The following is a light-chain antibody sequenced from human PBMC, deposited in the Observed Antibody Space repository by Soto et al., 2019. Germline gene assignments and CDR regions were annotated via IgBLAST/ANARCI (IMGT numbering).Light chain of an antibody. V-gene: IGKV1-39*01. CDR3: QQSYSTPYT. CDR1: HSVIGY. J-gene: IGKJ2*01. CDR2: GAS. Sequence: DIQLTQSPSSLSASVGDRVTISCRASHSVIGYLNWYQHKPGKAPNLLIYGASSLQSGVPSRFSGSGSVTDFTLTISSLQPEYFATYFCQQSYSTPYTFGQGTKVEIQ.